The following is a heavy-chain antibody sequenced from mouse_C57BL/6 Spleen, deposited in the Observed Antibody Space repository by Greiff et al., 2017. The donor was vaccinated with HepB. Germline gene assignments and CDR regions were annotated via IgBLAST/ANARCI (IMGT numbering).Heavy chain of an antibody. CDR3: ARRDGYGSSPYYAMDY. V-gene: IGHV1-64*01. CDR2: IHPNSGST. J-gene: IGHJ4*01. CDR1: GYTFTSYW. Sequence: VQLQQSGAELVKPGASVKLSCKASGYTFTSYWMHWVKQRPGQGLEWIGMIHPNSGSTNYNEKFKSKATLTVDKSSSTAYMQLSSLTSEDSAVYYCARRDGYGSSPYYAMDYWGQGTSVTVSS. D-gene: IGHD1-1*01.